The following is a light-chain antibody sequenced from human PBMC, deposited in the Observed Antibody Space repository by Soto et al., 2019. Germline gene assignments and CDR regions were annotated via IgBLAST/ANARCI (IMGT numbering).Light chain of an antibody. Sequence: SYELTQPPSGSVAPGQTARITCGENNIGSKSVHWYQQKPGQAPVLVVYDASDRPSGIPERFSGSNAGNTATLTISRFEEGDEADYYCQVLDSSSDHAVLGGGTTLTVL. J-gene: IGLJ2*01. V-gene: IGLV3-21*02. CDR1: NIGSKS. CDR3: QVLDSSSDHAV. CDR2: DAS.